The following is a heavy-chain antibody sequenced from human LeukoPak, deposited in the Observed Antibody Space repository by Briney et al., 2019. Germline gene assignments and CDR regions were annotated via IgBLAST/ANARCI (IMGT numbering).Heavy chain of an antibody. CDR3: ARPSGSYRADAFDI. J-gene: IGHJ3*02. D-gene: IGHD1-26*01. CDR1: GFTVSSNY. Sequence: GGSLRLSCAASGFTVSSNYMSWVRQAPGKGLEWVSVIYSGGSTYYADSVEGRFTISRDNSKNTLYLQMNSLRAEDTAVYYCARPSGSYRADAFDIWGQGTMVTVSS. CDR2: IYSGGST. V-gene: IGHV3-53*01.